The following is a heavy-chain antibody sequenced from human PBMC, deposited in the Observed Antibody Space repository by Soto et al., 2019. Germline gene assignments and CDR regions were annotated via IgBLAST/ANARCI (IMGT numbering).Heavy chain of an antibody. V-gene: IGHV4-31*03. CDR3: ARDQGGSGSYAGLDY. Sequence: QVQLQESGPGLVKPSQTLSLTCTVSGGSISSGGYYWSWIRQHPGKGLEWIGYIYYSGSTYYNPSLKSRVNISVDTSKNQFSLKLSSVTAADTAVYYCARDQGGSGSYAGLDYWGQGTLVTVSS. J-gene: IGHJ4*02. CDR1: GGSISSGGYY. CDR2: IYYSGST. D-gene: IGHD3-10*01.